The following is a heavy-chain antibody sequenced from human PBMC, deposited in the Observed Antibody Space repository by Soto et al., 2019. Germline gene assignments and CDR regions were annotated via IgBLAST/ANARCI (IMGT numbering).Heavy chain of an antibody. CDR1: GFTFSSHG. CDR3: ARDGQSSSPYGMDV. J-gene: IGHJ6*02. Sequence: QVQLVESGGGVVQPGRSLSLSCAASGFTFSSHGMHWVRQAPGKGLEWVAMIWSDGSNTEYAESVKGRFTISRDNSKNTLPLQMNIMRAEDTALYYCARDGQSSSPYGMDVWGQGTTVTVSS. D-gene: IGHD6-6*01. CDR2: IWSDGSNT. V-gene: IGHV3-33*01.